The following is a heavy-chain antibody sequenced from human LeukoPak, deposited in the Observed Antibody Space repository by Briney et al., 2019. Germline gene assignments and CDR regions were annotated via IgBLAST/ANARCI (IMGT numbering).Heavy chain of an antibody. CDR1: GGSISSSSYY. CDR2: IYYSGST. Sequence: SETLSLTCTVPGGSISSSSYYWGWIRQPPGKGLEWIGSIYYSGSTYYNPSLKSRVTISVDTSKNQFSLKLSSVTAADTAVYYCARLIPMRHYDSSGYFDYWGQGTLVTVSS. D-gene: IGHD3-22*01. J-gene: IGHJ4*02. CDR3: ARLIPMRHYDSSGYFDY. V-gene: IGHV4-39*01.